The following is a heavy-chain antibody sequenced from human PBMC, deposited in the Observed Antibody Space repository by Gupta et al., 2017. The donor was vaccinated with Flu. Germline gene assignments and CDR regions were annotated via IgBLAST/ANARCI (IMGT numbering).Heavy chain of an antibody. CDR3: AHRRWGGGFYFFAFDV. D-gene: IGHD3-22*01. CDR1: GFSLATSGVG. Sequence: QDTLKESGPALVEPTQTLTLICSVSGFSLATSGVGVGWFRQPPGKALEWLAVVHWDDAKDFSPSLKYRLSITRDASKNQVVLTMTDVGPVDTATYYCAHRRWGGGFYFFAFDVWGHGTRVTVSS. J-gene: IGHJ3*01. V-gene: IGHV2-5*02. CDR2: VHWDDAK.